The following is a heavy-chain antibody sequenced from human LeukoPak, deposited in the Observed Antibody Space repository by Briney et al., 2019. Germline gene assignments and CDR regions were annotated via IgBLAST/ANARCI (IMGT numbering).Heavy chain of an antibody. Sequence: SETLSLTCTVSGGSISSGDYYWAWIRPPPGKGLEWIVYICYSGSTYYNPSLKSRVTISVDTSKNQFSLKLSSVTAADTAVYYCAGVGYESAYWGQGTLVTVSS. CDR1: GGSISSGDYY. D-gene: IGHD5-12*01. CDR3: AGVGYESAY. J-gene: IGHJ4*02. V-gene: IGHV4-30-4*01. CDR2: ICYSGST.